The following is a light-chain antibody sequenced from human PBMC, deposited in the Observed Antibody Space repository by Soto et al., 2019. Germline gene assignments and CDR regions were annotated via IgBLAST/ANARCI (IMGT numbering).Light chain of an antibody. J-gene: IGKJ5*01. CDR1: HSVSSSY. V-gene: IGKV3-20*01. Sequence: EIVLTQSPGTLSLSPGERATLSCRAIHSVSSSYLAWYQQKPGQPPRLLIYGASSRATGIPDRFSGSGSGTDFTLTISRLEPEDFAVFYCQHYDSLPITFGQGTRLEIK. CDR3: QHYDSLPIT. CDR2: GAS.